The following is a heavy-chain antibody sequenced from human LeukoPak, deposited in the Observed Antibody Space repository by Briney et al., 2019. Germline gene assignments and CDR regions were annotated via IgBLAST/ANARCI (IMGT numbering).Heavy chain of an antibody. CDR3: ARGRSTMVRGVIFFDY. J-gene: IGHJ4*02. D-gene: IGHD3-10*01. V-gene: IGHV4-34*01. CDR2: IYYSGST. CDR1: GGSFSGYY. Sequence: PSETLSLTCAVYGGSFSGYYWSWIRQPPGKGLEWIGSIYYSGSTYYNPSLKSRVTISVDTSKNQFSLKLSSVTAADTAVYYCARGRSTMVRGVIFFDYWGQGTLVTVSS.